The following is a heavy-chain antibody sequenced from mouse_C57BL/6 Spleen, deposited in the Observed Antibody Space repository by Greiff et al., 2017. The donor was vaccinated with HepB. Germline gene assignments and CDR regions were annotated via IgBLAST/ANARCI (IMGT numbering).Heavy chain of an antibody. Sequence: EVQLVESGPGLVKPSQSLSLTCSVTGYSITSGYYWNWIRQFPGNKLEWMGYISYDGSNNYNPSLKNRISITRDTSKNQFFLKLNSVTTEDTATYYCARGGIGSYYFDYWGQGTTLTVSS. CDR3: ARGGIGSYYFDY. V-gene: IGHV3-6*01. D-gene: IGHD1-1*02. CDR2: ISYDGSN. CDR1: GYSITSGYY. J-gene: IGHJ2*01.